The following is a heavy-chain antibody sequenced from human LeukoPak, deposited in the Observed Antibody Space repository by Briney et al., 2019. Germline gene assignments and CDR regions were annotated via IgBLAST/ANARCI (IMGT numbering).Heavy chain of an antibody. V-gene: IGHV3-13*01. CDR2: IGIGGDT. CDR3: VRGRSSDPNHNYNMDA. D-gene: IGHD1-14*01. Sequence: GGSLRRSCAASGFTFCDYDMHCARDVTGGGVEWVSAIGIGGDTYYPGSVKCRFTISRENAKPFVYLQMNSLGAGNRAVYYCVRGRSSDPNHNYNMDAWGPGTTVPVSS. J-gene: IGHJ6*02. CDR1: GFTFCDYD.